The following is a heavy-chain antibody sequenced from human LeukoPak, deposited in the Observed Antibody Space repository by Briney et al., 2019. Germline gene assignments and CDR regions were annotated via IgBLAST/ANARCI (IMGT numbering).Heavy chain of an antibody. CDR2: IYYSGST. V-gene: IGHV4-61*08. Sequence: SQTLSPTCTVSGGSISSGGYYWSWIRQPPGKGLEWIGYIYYSGSTNYNPSLKSRVTISVDTSKNQFSLKLSSVTAADTAVYYCARDGGGDCSGGSCYGNYFDYWGQGTLVTVSS. J-gene: IGHJ4*02. CDR1: GGSISSGGYY. CDR3: ARDGGGDCSGGSCYGNYFDY. D-gene: IGHD2-15*01.